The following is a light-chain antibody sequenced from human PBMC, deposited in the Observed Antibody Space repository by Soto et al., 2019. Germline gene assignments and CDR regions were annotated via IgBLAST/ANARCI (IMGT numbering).Light chain of an antibody. CDR2: AAS. V-gene: IGKV1-39*01. J-gene: IGKJ1*01. CDR1: QSISSY. Sequence: DIQMTQSPSSLSASVGDRVTITCRASQSISSYLNWYQQKPGKAPKLLIYAASSLQSGVPSRFSGSGSGTDFTLTISSLQPEDFATYYCQQSYSTPQTFXQGTKLDI. CDR3: QQSYSTPQT.